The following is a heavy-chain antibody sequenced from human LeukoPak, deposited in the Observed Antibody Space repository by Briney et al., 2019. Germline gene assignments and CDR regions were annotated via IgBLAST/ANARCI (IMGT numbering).Heavy chain of an antibody. V-gene: IGHV1-2*06. D-gene: IGHD4-11*01. Sequence: ASVKVSCKASGYTFTGYYMHWVRQAPGQGLEWMGRINPNSGGTNYAQKFQGRVTMPRDTSISTAYMELSRLRSDDTAVYYCARTTVTTNWFDPWGQGTLVTVSS. CDR2: INPNSGGT. CDR3: ARTTVTTNWFDP. CDR1: GYTFTGYY. J-gene: IGHJ5*02.